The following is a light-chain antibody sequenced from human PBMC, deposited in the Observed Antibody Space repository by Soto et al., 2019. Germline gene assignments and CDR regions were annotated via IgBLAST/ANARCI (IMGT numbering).Light chain of an antibody. CDR2: TNN. J-gene: IGLJ2*01. V-gene: IGLV1-47*01. CDR1: SSNIGSNY. CDR3: AAWDDSLSGVV. Sequence: QSVLTQPPSASGTPGQRVTISCSGSSSNIGSNYVSWYQHLPGTAPKLLIYTNNQRPSGVPDRFSGSKSGTSASLAISGLRSEDEADYFCAAWDDSLSGVVFGGGTKVTVL.